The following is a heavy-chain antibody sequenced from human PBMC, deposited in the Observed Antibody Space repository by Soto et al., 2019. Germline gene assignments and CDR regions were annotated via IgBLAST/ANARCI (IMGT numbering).Heavy chain of an antibody. CDR2: INPSGGST. CDR1: GYTFTSYF. D-gene: IGHD3-22*01. Sequence: GASVKVSCKASGYTFTSYFMHWVRQAPGQGLEWMGIINPSGGSTSYAQKFQGRVTMTRDTSTGTVYMELSSLRSEDTAVYYCARDRIVVVDAFDIWGQGTMVTVSS. V-gene: IGHV1-46*01. J-gene: IGHJ3*02. CDR3: ARDRIVVVDAFDI.